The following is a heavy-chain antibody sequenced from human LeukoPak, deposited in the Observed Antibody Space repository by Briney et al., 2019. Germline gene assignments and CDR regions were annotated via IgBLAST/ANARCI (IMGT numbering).Heavy chain of an antibody. J-gene: IGHJ4*02. Sequence: GGSLRLSCVASGFPFSSYWMTWVRQAPGKGLEWVANIKQDGSEKYYVDSVKGRFTISRDNAKNSLYLQMNSLGAEDTAVYYCARARYSSSWYGPLGGWGQGTLVTVSS. D-gene: IGHD6-13*01. V-gene: IGHV3-7*03. CDR2: IKQDGSEK. CDR1: GFPFSSYW. CDR3: ARARYSSSWYGPLGG.